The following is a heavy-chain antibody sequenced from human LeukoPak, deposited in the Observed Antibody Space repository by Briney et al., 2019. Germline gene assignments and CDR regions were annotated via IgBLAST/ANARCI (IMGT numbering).Heavy chain of an antibody. CDR3: ARSYSSSSYYDY. CDR2: IYTSGST. CDR1: RGSISSYY. Sequence: SETLSLTCTVSRGSISSYYWSWIRQPPGKGLEWIGYIYTSGSTNYNPSLKSRVTISVDTSKNQFSLKLNSMTAADTAVYYCARSYSSSSYYDYWGQGTLVTVSS. V-gene: IGHV4-4*09. J-gene: IGHJ4*02. D-gene: IGHD6-6*01.